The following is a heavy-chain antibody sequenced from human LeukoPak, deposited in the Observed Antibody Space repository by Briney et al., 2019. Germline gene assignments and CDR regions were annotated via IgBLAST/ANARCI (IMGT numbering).Heavy chain of an antibody. CDR1: GYTFTSYY. D-gene: IGHD3-3*01. J-gene: IGHJ5*02. CDR2: INPNSGGT. Sequence: ASVTVSCKASGYTFTSYYMHWVRQAPGQGLEWMGMINPNSGGTNYAQKFQGRVTMTRDTSISTAYMELSRLRSDDTAVYYCARGPPDVLRFLEWPDNWFDPWGQGTLVTVSS. CDR3: ARGPPDVLRFLEWPDNWFDP. V-gene: IGHV1-2*02.